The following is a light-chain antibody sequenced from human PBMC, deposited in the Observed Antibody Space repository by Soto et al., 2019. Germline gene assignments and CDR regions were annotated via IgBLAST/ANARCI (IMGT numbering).Light chain of an antibody. J-gene: IGKJ1*01. CDR2: KAS. CDR3: QQYFSYPET. V-gene: IGKV1-5*03. CDR1: QTISTW. Sequence: DIQMTQSPSTLSASVGDRVTITCRASQTISTWLAWYQQKPGKAPNLLIYKASSLKSGVPSRFSGSGSGTQFTLTISSLQPYDFATYYCQQYFSYPETFGQGTKVEIK.